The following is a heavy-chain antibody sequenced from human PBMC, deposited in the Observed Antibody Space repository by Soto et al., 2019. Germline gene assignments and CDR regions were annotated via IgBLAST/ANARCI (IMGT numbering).Heavy chain of an antibody. V-gene: IGHV1-18*01. J-gene: IGHJ4*02. Sequence: GASVKVSCEASGYTFTSYGISWVRQAPGQGLEWMGWISAYNGNTNYAQKLQGRVTMTTDTSTSTAYMELRSLRSDDTAVYYCARDRHHDYGDYLSHPFDYWGQGTLVTVSS. CDR1: GYTFTSYG. CDR3: ARDRHHDYGDYLSHPFDY. D-gene: IGHD4-17*01. CDR2: ISAYNGNT.